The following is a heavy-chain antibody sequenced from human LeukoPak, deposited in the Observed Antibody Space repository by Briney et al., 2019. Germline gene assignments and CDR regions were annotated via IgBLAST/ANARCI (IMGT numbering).Heavy chain of an antibody. J-gene: IGHJ6*02. D-gene: IGHD2-2*01. Sequence: SETLSLTCTVSGGSISSYHWSWIRQPPGKGLEWIGFIYSSGSTNYNPSLKSRVTISVDTSKNQFSLKLKFVTAAGTAVYYCARDLGYCSNTSCLSYGMDVWGQGTTVTVSS. CDR2: IYSSGST. CDR3: ARDLGYCSNTSCLSYGMDV. CDR1: GGSISSYH. V-gene: IGHV4-59*01.